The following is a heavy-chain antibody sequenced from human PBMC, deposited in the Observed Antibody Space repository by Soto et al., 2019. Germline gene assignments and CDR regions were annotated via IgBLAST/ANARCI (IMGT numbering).Heavy chain of an antibody. D-gene: IGHD2-2*01. CDR2: IYYSGST. CDR1: GGSISSSSYY. V-gene: IGHV4-39*01. CDR3: ARSPRVWTTSSTSCYPYFDY. Sequence: SETLSLTCTVSGGSISSSSYYWGWIRQPPGKGLEWIGSIYYSGSTYYNPSLKSRVTISVDTSKNQFSLKLSSVTAADTAVYYCARSPRVWTTSSTSCYPYFDYWGQGTLVTVSS. J-gene: IGHJ4*02.